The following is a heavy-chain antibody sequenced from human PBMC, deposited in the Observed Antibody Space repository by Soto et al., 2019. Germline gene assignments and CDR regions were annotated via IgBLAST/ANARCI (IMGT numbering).Heavy chain of an antibody. D-gene: IGHD3-22*01. CDR2: LYYGRSA. Sequence: QVQLQESGPGLVKPSETLSLTCAVSGDSISSYYCMWIRQPPGKGLQSIGYLYYGRSANYNPSLKSRVTLSVDTSTNQCSLTLSSMTAAGTAVYYCALRSMAVVPEYWGQGTLVTVSS. V-gene: IGHV4-59*01. CDR1: GDSISSYY. CDR3: ALRSMAVVPEY. J-gene: IGHJ4*02.